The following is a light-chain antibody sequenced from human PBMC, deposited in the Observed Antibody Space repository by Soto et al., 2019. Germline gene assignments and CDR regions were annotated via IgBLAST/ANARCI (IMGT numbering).Light chain of an antibody. J-gene: IGKJ1*01. V-gene: IGKV1-5*01. Sequence: DIQMTQSPSTLSASVGDRVTITCRASQSISSWLAWYQQKPGKAPKLLIYDASSLESGVPSRFSGSGSGTEFTHTISSLQPDDFAAYYCQQYNSYSWTFGRGTKVEIK. CDR1: QSISSW. CDR2: DAS. CDR3: QQYNSYSWT.